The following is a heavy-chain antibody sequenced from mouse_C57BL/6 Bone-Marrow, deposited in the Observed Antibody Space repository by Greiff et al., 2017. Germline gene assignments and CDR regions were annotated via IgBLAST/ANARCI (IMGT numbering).Heavy chain of an antibody. CDR1: GFNFKDYY. V-gene: IGHV14-2*01. J-gene: IGHJ2*01. CDR3: TRSHGYYGTNY. CDR2: IDPEDGET. D-gene: IGHD1-1*01. Sequence: VQLKESGAELVKPGASVKLSCTASGFNFKDYYIHWVKQRPEQGLEWIGMIDPEDGETKYDPKFQDKATITADTSSNTAYLQRSSLTSEDTAVYYCTRSHGYYGTNYGGQGTTLTVTS.